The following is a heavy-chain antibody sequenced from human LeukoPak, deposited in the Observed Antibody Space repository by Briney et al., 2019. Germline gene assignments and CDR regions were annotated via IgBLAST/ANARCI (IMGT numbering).Heavy chain of an antibody. CDR2: ISGSGAST. CDR3: AKDVGKWESLHFFDY. V-gene: IGHV3-23*01. CDR1: GFTLSTNA. D-gene: IGHD1-26*01. J-gene: IGHJ4*02. Sequence: GGSLRLSCLTSGFTLSTNAMSWVRQAPGKGLEWLSGISGSGASTYYADSVKGRFTISRDDSRNTLYLQMNSLRGDDTAVYYCAKDVGKWESLHFFDYWGQGTLVTVSS.